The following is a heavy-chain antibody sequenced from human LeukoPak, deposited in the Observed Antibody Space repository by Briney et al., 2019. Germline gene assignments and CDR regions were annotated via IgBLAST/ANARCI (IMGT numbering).Heavy chain of an antibody. CDR1: GDSIITYH. D-gene: IGHD5-18*01. V-gene: IGHV4-59*01. CDR3: ARDKRHSYGRYFDP. J-gene: IGHJ4*02. CDR2: MQSTGNS. Sequence: NPSETLSLTCTVSGDSIITYHWNWIRKPPGKGLEWIGYMQSTGNSNYNPSLKNRVNIFVDMSKNHFVLNLRSVTAADTAVYYCARDKRHSYGRYFDPWGQGMLVTVSS.